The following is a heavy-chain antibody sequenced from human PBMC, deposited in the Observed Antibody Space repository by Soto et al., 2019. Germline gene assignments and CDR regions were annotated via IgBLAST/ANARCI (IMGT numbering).Heavy chain of an antibody. V-gene: IGHV4-59*08. CDR2: IYYSGST. CDR3: ARLYSGYHFDY. J-gene: IGHJ4*02. D-gene: IGHD5-12*01. CDR1: GGSISSYY. Sequence: SETLSLTCTVSGGSISSYYWSWIRQPPGKGLEWIGYIYYSGSTNYNPSLKSRVTISVDTSKNQFSLKLSSVTAADTAVYYCARLYSGYHFDYWGQGTLVTVSS.